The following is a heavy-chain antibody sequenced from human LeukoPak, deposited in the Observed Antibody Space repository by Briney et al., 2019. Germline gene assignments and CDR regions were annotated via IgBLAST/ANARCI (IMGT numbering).Heavy chain of an antibody. CDR2: ISYDGSNK. J-gene: IGHJ4*02. CDR3: ARDGAPWGDYDSSGYSFYFDY. CDR1: GFTFSSYV. V-gene: IGHV3-30*01. Sequence: PGGSLRLSCAASGFTFSSYVMHWVRQAPGKGLEWVAVISYDGSNKYYADSVKGRFTISRDNSKNTLYLQMNSLRAEDTAVYYCARDGAPWGDYDSSGYSFYFDYWGQGTLVTVSS. D-gene: IGHD3-22*01.